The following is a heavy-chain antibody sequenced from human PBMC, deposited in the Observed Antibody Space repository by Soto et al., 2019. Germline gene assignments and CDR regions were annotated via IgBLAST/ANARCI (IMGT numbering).Heavy chain of an antibody. CDR1: GGSISSGGYY. V-gene: IGHV4-31*03. CDR3: ARDRYSSPYYYYYGMDV. CDR2: IYYSGGT. D-gene: IGHD6-13*01. J-gene: IGHJ6*02. Sequence: PSETLSLTCTVSGGSISSGGYYWSWIRQHPGKGLEWIGYIYYSGGTYYNPSLKSRVTISVDTSKNQFSLKLSSVTAADTAVYYCARDRYSSPYYYYYGMDVWGQGTTVTVSS.